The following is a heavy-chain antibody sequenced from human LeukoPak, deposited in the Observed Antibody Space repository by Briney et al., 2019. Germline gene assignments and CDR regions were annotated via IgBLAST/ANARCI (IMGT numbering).Heavy chain of an antibody. D-gene: IGHD3-10*01. CDR1: GYTFTSYG. V-gene: IGHV1-18*01. J-gene: IGHJ3*02. CDR2: MSAYNGNT. CDR3: ARPMVRGVISLCAFDI. Sequence: ASVKVSCTASGYTFTSYGISWVRQAPGQGLGWMGWMSAYNGNTNYAQKLQSRVTMTTDTSTSTAYMELRSLRSDDTAVHCCARPMVRGVISLCAFDIWGQGTMVTLSS.